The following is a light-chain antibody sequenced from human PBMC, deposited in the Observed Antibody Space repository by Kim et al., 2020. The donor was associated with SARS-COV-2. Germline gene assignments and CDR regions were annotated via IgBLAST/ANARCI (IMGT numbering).Light chain of an antibody. Sequence: ALGQTVRSTCQGDGLRNYYASWYQQKPGQAPVLVIYGKNNRPSGIPDRFSGSSSGNTASLTITGAQAEDEADYYCNSRDSSGNHLVFGGGTQLTVL. CDR2: GKN. V-gene: IGLV3-19*01. J-gene: IGLJ3*02. CDR3: NSRDSSGNHLV. CDR1: GLRNYY.